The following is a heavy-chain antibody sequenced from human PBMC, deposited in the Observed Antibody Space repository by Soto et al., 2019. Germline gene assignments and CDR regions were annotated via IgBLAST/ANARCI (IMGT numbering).Heavy chain of an antibody. CDR3: AKDGGSVCSGGTCYFQAPDY. CDR2: IDGSGRNT. CDR1: GFTFSSYA. V-gene: IGHV3-23*01. Sequence: GSLRLSCAASGFTFSSYAMSWVRQAPGKGLEWVSGIDGSGRNTYYADSVKGRFTISRDNSKNTLSVQMDSLRVEDTALYYCAKDGGSVCSGGTCYFQAPDYWGQGTLVTVSS. D-gene: IGHD2-8*02. J-gene: IGHJ4*02.